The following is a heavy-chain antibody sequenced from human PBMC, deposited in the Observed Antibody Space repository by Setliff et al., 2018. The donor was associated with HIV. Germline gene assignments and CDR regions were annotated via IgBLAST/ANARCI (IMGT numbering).Heavy chain of an antibody. V-gene: IGHV3-33*01. J-gene: IGHJ4*02. D-gene: IGHD3-10*01. CDR3: ATSLMGQYFYY. CDR2: IWYDGINK. Sequence: SCKASGYTFTDYYIHWVRQAPGKGLEWVAVIWYDGINKYYADSVKGRFTISRDNSKNTLYLQMNSLRAEDTAMYYCATSLMGQYFYYWGQGTLVTVSS. CDR1: GYTFTDYY.